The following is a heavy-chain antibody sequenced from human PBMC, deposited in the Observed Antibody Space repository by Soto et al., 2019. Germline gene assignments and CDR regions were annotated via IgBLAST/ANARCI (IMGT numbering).Heavy chain of an antibody. CDR2: IYYSGST. D-gene: IGHD2-2*01. CDR3: ARATIVLVPAAMVSHWFDP. Sequence: SETLSLTCTVSGGSISSGDYDWSWIRQPPGKGLEWIGYIYYSGSTYYNPSLKSRVTISVDTSKNQFSLKLGSVTAADTAVYYCARATIVLVPAAMVSHWFDPWGQGTLVTVSS. J-gene: IGHJ5*02. V-gene: IGHV4-30-4*01. CDR1: GGSISSGDYD.